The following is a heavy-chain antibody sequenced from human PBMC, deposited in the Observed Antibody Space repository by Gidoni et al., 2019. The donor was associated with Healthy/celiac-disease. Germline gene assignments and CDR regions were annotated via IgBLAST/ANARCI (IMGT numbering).Heavy chain of an antibody. D-gene: IGHD3-22*01. CDR1: GGTFSSYA. Sequence: QVQLVQSGAEVKKPGSSVKVSCKASGGTFSSYAISWVRQAPGQGLEWMGGIIPIFGTANYAQKFQVRVTITADESTSTAYMELSSLRSEDTAVYYCASRGASSGYHNVLEYYYYMDVWGKGTTVTVSS. CDR2: IIPIFGTA. CDR3: ASRGASSGYHNVLEYYYYMDV. V-gene: IGHV1-69*01. J-gene: IGHJ6*03.